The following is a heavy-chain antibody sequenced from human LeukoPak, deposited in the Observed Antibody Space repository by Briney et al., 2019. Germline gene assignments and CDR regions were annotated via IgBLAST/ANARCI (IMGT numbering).Heavy chain of an antibody. CDR2: IIPIFGTT. J-gene: IGHJ5*02. V-gene: IGHV1-69*13. CDR1: GGTFSSYA. CDR3: ARGHSGDNWFDP. Sequence: SVKDSCKASGGTFSSYAISWVRQAPGQGLEWMGGIIPIFGTTNYAQKFQGRVTITADESTSTAYMELYSLRSEDTAVYFCARGHSGDNWFDPWGQGTLVTVSS. D-gene: IGHD3-10*01.